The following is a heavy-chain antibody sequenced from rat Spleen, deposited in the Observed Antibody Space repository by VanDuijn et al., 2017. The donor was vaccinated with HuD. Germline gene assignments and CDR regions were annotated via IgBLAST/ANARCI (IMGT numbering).Heavy chain of an antibody. Sequence: EVQLVESGGGLVQPGRSLKLSCAASGFTFSRSAMAWVRQAPTKGLEWVATISYDGSSTFYRDSVRGRFTVSRDNAKSTLYLQMDSLTSEDTATYYCARLGTEAIGNWFSYWGQGTLVTVSS. J-gene: IGHJ3*01. CDR3: ARLGTEAIGNWFSY. CDR1: GFTFSRSA. V-gene: IGHV5-29*01. CDR2: ISYDGSST. D-gene: IGHD1-11*01.